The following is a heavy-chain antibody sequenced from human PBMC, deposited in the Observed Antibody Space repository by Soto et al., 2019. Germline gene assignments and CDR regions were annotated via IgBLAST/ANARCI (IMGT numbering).Heavy chain of an antibody. D-gene: IGHD3-22*01. V-gene: IGHV3-30-3*01. CDR3: ARETVLYYYDSSGYYYEYANFDY. CDR1: GFTFSSYA. Sequence: GGSLRLSCAASGFTFSSYAMHWVRQAPGKGLEWVAVISYDGSNKYYADSVKGRFTISRDNSKNTLYLQMNSLRAEDTAVYYCARETVLYYYDSSGYYYEYANFDYWGQGTLVTVSS. CDR2: ISYDGSNK. J-gene: IGHJ4*02.